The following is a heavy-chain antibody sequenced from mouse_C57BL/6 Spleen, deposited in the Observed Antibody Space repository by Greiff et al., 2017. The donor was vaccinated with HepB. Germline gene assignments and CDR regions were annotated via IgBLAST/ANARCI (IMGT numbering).Heavy chain of an antibody. V-gene: IGHV2-9-1*01. Sequence: VQLQQSGPGLVAPSQSLSITCTVSGFSLTSYAISWVRQPPGKGLEWLGVIWTGGGTNYNSALKSRLSISKDNSKSQVFLKMNSLQTDDTARYYCAGIYYCYDGDRYYYAMDYWGQGTSVTVSS. J-gene: IGHJ4*01. CDR3: AGIYYCYDGDRYYYAMDY. CDR2: IWTGGGT. CDR1: GFSLTSYA. D-gene: IGHD2-2*01.